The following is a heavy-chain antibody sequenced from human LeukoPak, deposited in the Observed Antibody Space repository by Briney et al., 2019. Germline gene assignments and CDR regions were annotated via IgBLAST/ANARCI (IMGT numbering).Heavy chain of an antibody. CDR3: ARGLGNSSWSYYYYYGMDV. D-gene: IGHD6-13*01. CDR1: GGSISSGGYY. CDR2: IYYSGST. V-gene: IGHV4-31*03. Sequence: PSETLSLTCTVSGGSISSGGYYWSWIRQHPGKGLEWIAYIYYSGSTYYNPSLKSRVTISVDTSKNQFSLKLSSVTAADTAVYYCARGLGNSSWSYYYYYGMDVWGQGTTVTVSS. J-gene: IGHJ6*02.